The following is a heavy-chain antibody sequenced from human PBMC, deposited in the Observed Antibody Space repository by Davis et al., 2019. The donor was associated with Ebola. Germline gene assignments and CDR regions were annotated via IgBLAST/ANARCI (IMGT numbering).Heavy chain of an antibody. CDR2: IHTSGST. D-gene: IGHD3-22*01. V-gene: IGHV4-4*08. J-gene: IGHJ6*03. CDR3: ARGGAFYYDSSGFSWAYSSYMDV. CDR1: RGSISSHY. Sequence: SETLSLTCTVSRGSISSHYWSWIRQTPGKGLEWIGHIHTSGSTNYNPSLKSRVTISIDTSKKQFSLKLNSVTAADTAVYFCARGGAFYYDSSGFSWAYSSYMDVWGKGTTVTVS.